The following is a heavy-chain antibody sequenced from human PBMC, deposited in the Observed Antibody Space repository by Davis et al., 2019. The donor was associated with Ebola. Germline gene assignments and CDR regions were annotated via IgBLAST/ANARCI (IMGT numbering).Heavy chain of an antibody. CDR2: IRSKANNYAT. J-gene: IGHJ4*02. Sequence: PGGSLRLSCAASGFIFSGSAMHWVRQAPGKGLEWLGRIRSKANNYATTYATSVKGRFTISRDDSKNTAYLQMNSLKTEDTAVYYCTRGGYCSGDNCYPFVWGQGTLVTVS. CDR1: GFIFSGSA. CDR3: TRGGYCSGDNCYPFV. V-gene: IGHV3-73*01. D-gene: IGHD2-15*01.